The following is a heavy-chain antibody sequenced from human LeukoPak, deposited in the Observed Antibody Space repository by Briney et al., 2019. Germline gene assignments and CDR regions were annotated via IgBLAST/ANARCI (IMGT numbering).Heavy chain of an antibody. CDR1: GFTFSSHG. CDR2: IWYDGSDE. J-gene: IGHJ4*02. CDR3: ARGGVDY. Sequence: PGRSLRLSCAASGFTFSSHGMHWVRQAPGKGLEWVAVIWYDGSDEYYADSVKGRFTISRDNSKNTLYLQMNSLRAEDTAVYYCARGGVDYWGQGSLATVSS. D-gene: IGHD3-16*01. V-gene: IGHV3-33*01.